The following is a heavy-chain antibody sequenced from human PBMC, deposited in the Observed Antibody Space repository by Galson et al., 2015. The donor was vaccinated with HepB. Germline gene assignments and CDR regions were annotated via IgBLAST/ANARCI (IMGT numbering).Heavy chain of an antibody. D-gene: IGHD3-10*01. V-gene: IGHV3-48*02. J-gene: IGHJ3*02. Sequence: SLRLSCAASGFTFGICSMNWVRQAPGKGLEWVSYISSSGSAIYYADSVKGRFTISRDDARNSLFLQMNSLRDEDTAVYYCVRDALYSFDMWGQGTMVTVSS. CDR3: VRDALYSFDM. CDR2: ISSSGSAI. CDR1: GFTFGICS.